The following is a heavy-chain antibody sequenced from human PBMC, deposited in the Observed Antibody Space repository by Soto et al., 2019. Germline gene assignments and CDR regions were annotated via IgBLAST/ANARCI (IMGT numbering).Heavy chain of an antibody. V-gene: IGHV4-39*01. CDR3: AREFIAVAGFDAFDI. Sequence: LQLQESGPGLAKPSETLSLTCSVSGGSISSSSSYWGWIRQSPGKGLEWIGNIYYNGTTYYNPSLKSGVTISVDTSKNQFSLKLSSVTAADTAVYYCAREFIAVAGFDAFDIWGQGTMVTVSA. D-gene: IGHD6-19*01. CDR2: IYYNGTT. J-gene: IGHJ3*02. CDR1: GGSISSSSSY.